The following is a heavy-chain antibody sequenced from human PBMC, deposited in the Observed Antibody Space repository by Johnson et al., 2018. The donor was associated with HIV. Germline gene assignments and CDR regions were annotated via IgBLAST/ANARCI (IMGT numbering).Heavy chain of an antibody. CDR2: ISGSGGST. D-gene: IGHD2-2*01. Sequence: VQLVESGGGLVQPGESLRLSCAASGFTFSSYAMSWVRQAPGKGLEWVSGISGSGGSTYYADYVKGRFTISRDNSKTTLYLQMNSLRAEDTAVYYCAKDLSVVVPAAPDAFDIWGQGTMVTVSS. CDR3: AKDLSVVVPAAPDAFDI. J-gene: IGHJ3*02. CDR1: GFTFSSYA. V-gene: IGHV3-23*04.